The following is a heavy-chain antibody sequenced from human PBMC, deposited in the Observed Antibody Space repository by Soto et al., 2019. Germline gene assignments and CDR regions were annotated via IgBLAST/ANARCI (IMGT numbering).Heavy chain of an antibody. CDR1: GGSISSSSYY. J-gene: IGHJ6*03. CDR2: IYYSGST. CDR3: ARTRFGESTPNYYMDV. Sequence: SETLSLTCTVSGGSISSSSYYWGWIRQPPGKGLEWIGSIYYSGSTYYNPSLKSRVTISVKTSKNQFSLKLSSVTAADTAVYYCARTRFGESTPNYYMDVWGKGTTVTVSS. D-gene: IGHD3-10*01. V-gene: IGHV4-39*01.